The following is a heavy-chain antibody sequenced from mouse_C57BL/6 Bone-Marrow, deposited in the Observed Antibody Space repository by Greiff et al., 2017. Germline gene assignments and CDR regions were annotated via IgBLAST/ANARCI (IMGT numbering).Heavy chain of an antibody. CDR1: GYSITSGYY. D-gene: IGHD1-1*01. CDR3: AREEGGSSLYAMDY. CDR2: ISYDGSN. J-gene: IGHJ4*01. Sequence: EVKLQESGPGLVKPSQSLSLTCSVTGYSITSGYYWNWIRQFPGNKLEWMGYISYDGSNNYNPSLKNRISITRDTSKNQFFLKLNSVTTEDTATYYCAREEGGSSLYAMDYWGQGTSVTVSS. V-gene: IGHV3-6*01.